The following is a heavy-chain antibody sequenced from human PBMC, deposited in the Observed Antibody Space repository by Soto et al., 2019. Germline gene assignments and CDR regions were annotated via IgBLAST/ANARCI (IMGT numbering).Heavy chain of an antibody. V-gene: IGHV1-18*01. D-gene: IGHD3-9*01. CDR1: GYTFTSYG. CDR3: ARDGSYSNYDILTGYYTLPTPFDY. CDR2: ISAYNGNT. J-gene: IGHJ4*02. Sequence: ASVKVSCKASGYTFTSYGISWVRQAPGQGLEWMGWISAYNGNTNYARKLQGRVTMTTDTSTSTAYMELRSLRSDDTAVYYCARDGSYSNYDILTGYYTLPTPFDYWGQGTLVTVSS.